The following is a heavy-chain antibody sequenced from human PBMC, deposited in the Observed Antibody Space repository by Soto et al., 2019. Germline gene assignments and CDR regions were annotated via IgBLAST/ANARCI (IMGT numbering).Heavy chain of an antibody. J-gene: IGHJ4*02. CDR2: IYWDDDK. Sequence: FGATLGNPAQTLTLTCSFSGFSLSTSGVGVGWIRQPPGKALEWLALIYWDDDKRYSPSLESRLTITKDTSKNQVVLTMTNMDPVDTATYYCAHSIPPRILRYWGQGTLVTVSS. V-gene: IGHV2-5*02. CDR1: GFSLSTSGVG. D-gene: IGHD3-3*01. CDR3: AHSIPPRILRY.